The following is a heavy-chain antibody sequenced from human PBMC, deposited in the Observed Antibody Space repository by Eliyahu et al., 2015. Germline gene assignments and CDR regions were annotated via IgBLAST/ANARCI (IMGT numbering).Heavy chain of an antibody. CDR2: IGWNGXSR. D-gene: IGHD3-22*01. V-gene: IGHV3-9*01. Sequence: EVQLVESGGGLVQPGRSLRXSCXASGFXFXAYAXPWVRQPPGKGLERVSGIGWNGXSRGYADSVKGRFTISRDNAKNSLYLQVNSLRAEDTALYYCVKDIESNYYDSSGYLNYFDYWGQGTLVTVSS. CDR3: VKDIESNYYDSSGYLNYFDY. CDR1: GFXFXAYA. J-gene: IGHJ4*02.